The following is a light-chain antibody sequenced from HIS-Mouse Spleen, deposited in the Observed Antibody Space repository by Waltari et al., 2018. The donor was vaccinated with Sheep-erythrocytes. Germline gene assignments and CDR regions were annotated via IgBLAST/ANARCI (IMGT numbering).Light chain of an antibody. CDR2: RNN. CDR3: AAWDDSLSGPV. Sequence: QSVLTQPPSASGTPGQMVTISCSGSSSNIGSNYLYWYQQLPGTVPKLLIYRNNQRPSGVPDRFSGSKSGTSASLAISWLRSEDEADYYCAAWDDSLSGPVFGGGTKLTVL. V-gene: IGLV1-47*01. CDR1: SSNIGSNY. J-gene: IGLJ3*02.